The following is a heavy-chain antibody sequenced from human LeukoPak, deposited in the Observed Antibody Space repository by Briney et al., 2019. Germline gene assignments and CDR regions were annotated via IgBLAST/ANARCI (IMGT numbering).Heavy chain of an antibody. Sequence: PSETLSLTCTVSGGSTSSYYWSWIRQPPGKGLEWIGYIYYSGSTNYNPSLKSRVTMSVDTSKNQFSLKLSSVTAADTAVYYCARLVTMVRGVIQEGDYWGQGTLVTVSS. CDR1: GGSTSSYY. CDR2: IYYSGST. CDR3: ARLVTMVRGVIQEGDY. J-gene: IGHJ4*02. D-gene: IGHD3-10*01. V-gene: IGHV4-59*12.